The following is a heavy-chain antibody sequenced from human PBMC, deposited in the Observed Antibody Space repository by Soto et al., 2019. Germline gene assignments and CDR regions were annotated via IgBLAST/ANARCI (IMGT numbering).Heavy chain of an antibody. V-gene: IGHV3-48*02. CDR2: ISSSSSTK. Sequence: GGSLRLSCAVSGFTFSTYCMNWVRQAPGKGLEWVAYISSSSSTKYYADSVKGRFTISRDNAKNSLYVQMNSLRDEDTAVYYCARDRIFYPFDPWGQGTLVTVSS. J-gene: IGHJ5*02. CDR1: GFTFSTYC. CDR3: ARDRIFYPFDP. D-gene: IGHD2-8*01.